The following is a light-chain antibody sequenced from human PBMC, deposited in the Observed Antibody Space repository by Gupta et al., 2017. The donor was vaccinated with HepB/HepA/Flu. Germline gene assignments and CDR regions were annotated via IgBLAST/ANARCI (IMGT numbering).Light chain of an antibody. CDR3: QAWDSSRVV. V-gene: IGLV3-1*01. Sequence: SYELTQPPSVSVSPGPPASITCSGDTLGDKYACWYQQKPGQSTVLVIYQDSKRPSGIPERFSGSNSGNTATLTISGTQAMDEADYYCQAWDSSRVVFGGGTKLTVL. J-gene: IGLJ2*01. CDR2: QDS. CDR1: TLGDKY.